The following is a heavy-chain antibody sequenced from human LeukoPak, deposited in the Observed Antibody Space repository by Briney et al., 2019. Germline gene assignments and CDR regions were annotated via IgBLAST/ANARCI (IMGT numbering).Heavy chain of an antibody. CDR1: GGSIGSRNW. Sequence: SETLSLTCAVSGGSIGSRNWWSWVLQPPGKGLQWIGEIYQSGSSIYNPSLRSRVTMSVDKSKDQLSLKLSSVTAADTAVYYCARGIRAADFWGQGILVTVSS. CDR3: ARGIRAADF. V-gene: IGHV4-4*02. CDR2: IYQSGSS. J-gene: IGHJ4*02. D-gene: IGHD3-10*01.